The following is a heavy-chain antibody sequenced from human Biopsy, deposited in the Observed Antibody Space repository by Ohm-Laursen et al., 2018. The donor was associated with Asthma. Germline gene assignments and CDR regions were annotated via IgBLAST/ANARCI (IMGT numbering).Heavy chain of an antibody. D-gene: IGHD3-3*01. V-gene: IGHV3-23*01. CDR1: GFTFSSYA. J-gene: IGHJ6*02. CDR2: ISGSGGST. Sequence: SLRLSCSASGFTFSSYAMSWVRQAPGKGLEWVSAISGSGGSTYYADSVKGRFTISRDNSKNTLYLQMNSLRAEDTAVYYCAKDTEGRYDFWSGLSYNYYGMDVWDQGTTVTFSS. CDR3: AKDTEGRYDFWSGLSYNYYGMDV.